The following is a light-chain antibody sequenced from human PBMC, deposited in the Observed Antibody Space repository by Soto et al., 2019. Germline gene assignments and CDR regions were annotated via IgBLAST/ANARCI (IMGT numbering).Light chain of an antibody. V-gene: IGLV2-23*01. J-gene: IGLJ3*02. Sequence: QSVLTQPASVSGSPGQSITISCTGTTSDVGSYSLVSWYQQHPGKAPKLMIYEGTKRPSGVSNRFSGSKSGNTASLTISGLQAEDEAYYYCQAYDNSLGVSVLFGGGTKLTVL. CDR3: QAYDNSLGVSVL. CDR1: TSDVGSYSL. CDR2: EGT.